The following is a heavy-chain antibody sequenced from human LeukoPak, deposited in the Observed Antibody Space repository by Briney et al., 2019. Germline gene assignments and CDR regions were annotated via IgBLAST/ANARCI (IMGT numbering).Heavy chain of an antibody. CDR3: AESDSSQIPDH. D-gene: IGHD2-15*01. CDR2: INRSGGT. Sequence: SETLSLTCAVYGGSFSSHYWSWIRQPPGKGLEWIGEINRSGGTVYNPSLKSRVTISADTSKKQFSLKLSSVTAADTAVYYCAESDSSQIPDHWGQGTLVTVSS. V-gene: IGHV4-34*01. J-gene: IGHJ4*02. CDR1: GGSFSSHY.